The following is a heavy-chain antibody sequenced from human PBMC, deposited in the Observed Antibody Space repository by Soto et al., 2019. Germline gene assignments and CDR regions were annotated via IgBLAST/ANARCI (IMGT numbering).Heavy chain of an antibody. V-gene: IGHV3-11*01. CDR1: GINFSDHF. D-gene: IGHD1-26*01. CDR3: ARDGRYKTPYDGFDT. Sequence: QAQVVESGGGLVKPGGSLRPSCATSGINFSDHFMAWIRLSPGKGLEWIAYISGSGTTIYYADSVRGRFTISRDNANDPLYLQMNSLRAEDTAVYYCARDGRYKTPYDGFDTWGQGTMVTVSS. CDR2: ISGSGTTI. J-gene: IGHJ3*02.